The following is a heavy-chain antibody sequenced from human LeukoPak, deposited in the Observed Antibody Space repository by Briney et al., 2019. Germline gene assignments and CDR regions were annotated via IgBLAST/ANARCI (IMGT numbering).Heavy chain of an antibody. CDR3: AKDGSVGVFDY. Sequence: GGSLRLSCAASGFTFTSYSMNWVRQAPGKGLEWVSTISGGGGSTYYADSVKGRFTISRDNSKNTLYLQVNSLRAEDTAVYYCAKDGSVGVFDYWGQGTLVTVSS. D-gene: IGHD1-26*01. V-gene: IGHV3-23*01. J-gene: IGHJ4*02. CDR1: GFTFTSYS. CDR2: ISGGGGST.